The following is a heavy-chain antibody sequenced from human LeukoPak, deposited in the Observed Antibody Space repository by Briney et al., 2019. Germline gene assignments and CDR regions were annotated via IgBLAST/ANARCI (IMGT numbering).Heavy chain of an antibody. V-gene: IGHV3-21*01. CDR1: GFTFSSYA. J-gene: IGHJ4*02. Sequence: PGGSLRLSCAASGFTFSSYAMSWVRQAPGKGLEWVSSISSSSSYIYYADSVKGRFTISRDNAKNSLYLQMNSLRAEDTAVYYCARGNLGDFDYWGQGTLVTVSS. D-gene: IGHD1-26*01. CDR2: ISSSSSYI. CDR3: ARGNLGDFDY.